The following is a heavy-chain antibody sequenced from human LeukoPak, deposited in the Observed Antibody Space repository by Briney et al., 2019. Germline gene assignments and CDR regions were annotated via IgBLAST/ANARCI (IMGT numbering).Heavy chain of an antibody. D-gene: IGHD2-15*01. V-gene: IGHV3-9*01. CDR1: GFTFNDYA. Sequence: GGSLRLSCAASGFTFNDYAMHWVRQAPGKGLEWVSGISWNSDSIGYADSVKGRFTISRDNAKNSLYLQMNSLRAEDTAVYYCARIGGLDAFDIWGQGTMVTVSS. J-gene: IGHJ3*02. CDR2: ISWNSDSI. CDR3: ARIGGLDAFDI.